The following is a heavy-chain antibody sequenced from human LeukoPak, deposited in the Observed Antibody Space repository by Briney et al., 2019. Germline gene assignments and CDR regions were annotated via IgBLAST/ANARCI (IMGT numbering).Heavy chain of an antibody. CDR3: AKWRGDFWSGYYGY. J-gene: IGHJ4*02. V-gene: IGHV3-23*01. CDR1: GIAFSRYT. D-gene: IGHD3-3*01. Sequence: GGSLRLSCAASGIAFSRYTMTWVRQAPGKGLEWVSAIIGGRDTYYADSVRGRFTISRDNSKNILYLQMNSLRAEDTAVYYCAKWRGDFWSGYYGYWGQGTLVTVSS. CDR2: IIGGRDT.